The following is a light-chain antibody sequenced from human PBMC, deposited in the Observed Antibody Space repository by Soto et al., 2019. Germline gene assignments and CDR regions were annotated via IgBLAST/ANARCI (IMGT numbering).Light chain of an antibody. CDR3: QQYDDWPWT. CDR1: RNVGSK. J-gene: IGKJ1*01. Sequence: IVMMQSPATLSVSTGERATLSCRAIRNVGSKLAWYMQKPGQSPRLLISGASTRAADFPARFSGSGSGTEFILTISSLQSEDFAFYYCQQYDDWPWTFGHGTKVDIK. V-gene: IGKV3-15*01. CDR2: GAS.